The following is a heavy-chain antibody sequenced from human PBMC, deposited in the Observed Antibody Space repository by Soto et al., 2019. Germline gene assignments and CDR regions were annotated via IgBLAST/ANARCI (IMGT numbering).Heavy chain of an antibody. J-gene: IGHJ6*02. Sequence: ASVKVSCKASGGTFSSYAISWVRQAPGQGLEWMGGIIPIFGTANYAQKFQGRVTITADESTSTAYMELSSLRSEDAAVYYCARGNGSGSYYNYRYYYYYGMDVWGQGTTVTVSS. CDR3: ARGNGSGSYYNYRYYYYYGMDV. CDR1: GGTFSSYA. V-gene: IGHV1-69*13. D-gene: IGHD3-10*01. CDR2: IIPIFGTA.